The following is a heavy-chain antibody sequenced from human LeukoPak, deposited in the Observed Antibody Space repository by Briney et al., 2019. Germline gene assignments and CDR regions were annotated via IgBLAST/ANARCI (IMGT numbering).Heavy chain of an antibody. D-gene: IGHD3-22*01. J-gene: IGHJ4*02. CDR3: ARNGDYYERSGYYYLFDF. V-gene: IGHV4-59*01. Sequence: SETLSLTCTVSGGSINNYYWSWIRQPPGKGLEYIGYIYYSGSANYNPSLKSRVTISVDPSKNQFSLKLSSVTAADTAVYYCARNGDYYERSGYYYLFDFWGQGTLVTVSS. CDR1: GGSINNYY. CDR2: IYYSGSA.